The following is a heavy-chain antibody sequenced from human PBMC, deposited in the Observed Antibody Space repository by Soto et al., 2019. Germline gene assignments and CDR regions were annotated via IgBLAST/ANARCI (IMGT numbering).Heavy chain of an antibody. CDR1: GYSFTSYW. CDR3: ARLGCSSTSCSAPYYYYYYGMDV. CDR2: IDPSDSYT. V-gene: IGHV5-10-1*01. D-gene: IGHD2-2*01. J-gene: IGHJ6*02. Sequence: GESLKISCKGSGYSFTSYWISWVRQMPGKGLEWMGRIDPSDSYTNYSPSFQGHVTISADKSISTAYLQWSSLKASDTAMYYCARLGCSSTSCSAPYYYYYYGMDVWGQGTTVTVS.